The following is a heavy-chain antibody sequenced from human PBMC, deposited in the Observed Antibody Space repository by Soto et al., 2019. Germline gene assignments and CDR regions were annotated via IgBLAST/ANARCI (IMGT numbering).Heavy chain of an antibody. CDR3: ARTAYYYDSSGYYFDC. CDR1: GFTFISYG. Sequence: QVQLVESGGGVVQPGRSLRLSCAASGFTFISYGMHWVRQAPGKGLEWVAVIWYDGRNTYYADSVKGRFTISRDNSKNTLYLQMNSLRAEDTAVYYCARTAYYYDSSGYYFDCWGQGTLVTVSS. J-gene: IGHJ4*02. CDR2: IWYDGRNT. V-gene: IGHV3-33*01. D-gene: IGHD3-22*01.